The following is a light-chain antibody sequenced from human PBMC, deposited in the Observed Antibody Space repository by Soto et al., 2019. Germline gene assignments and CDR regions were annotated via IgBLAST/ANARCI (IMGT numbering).Light chain of an antibody. Sequence: QSALTQPASVSGSPGQSITISCIGTNTDVGGYDRVSWYQHHPGKAPKMLIFEVYNPPSGISDRSSGPKSGDTASLFITPLQAGDAADYHCISYIPCTTHHWVFGGGTKLTAL. CDR1: NTDVGGYDR. V-gene: IGLV2-14*01. CDR3: ISYIPCTTHHWV. CDR2: EVY. J-gene: IGLJ3*02.